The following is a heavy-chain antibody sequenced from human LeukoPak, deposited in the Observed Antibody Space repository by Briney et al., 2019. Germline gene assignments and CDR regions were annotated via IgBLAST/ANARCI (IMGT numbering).Heavy chain of an antibody. CDR2: ISSSSSFI. Sequence: GGSLRLSCAASGFTFSRYSMNWVRQAPGKGLEWVSSISSSSSFIYYADSVKGRFTISRDNAKNSLYLQMTSLRAEDTAVYYCARDPPLGSCSTISCPHLDYWGQGTLVTVSS. V-gene: IGHV3-21*01. CDR1: GFTFSRYS. CDR3: ARDPPLGSCSTISCPHLDY. D-gene: IGHD2-2*01. J-gene: IGHJ4*02.